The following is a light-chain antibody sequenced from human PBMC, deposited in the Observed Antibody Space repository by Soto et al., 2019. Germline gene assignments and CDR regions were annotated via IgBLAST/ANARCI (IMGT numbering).Light chain of an antibody. Sequence: QAVVTQEPSLTVSPGGTVTLTCGCSTGAVTSGHYPYWFQQKPGQAPRTLIYDTSNKHSWTPARFSGSLLGGKAALTLSGAQPEDEAEYYCLLSYSDEKVFGTGTKVTVL. V-gene: IGLV7-46*01. CDR3: LLSYSDEKV. CDR2: DTS. J-gene: IGLJ1*01. CDR1: TGAVTSGHY.